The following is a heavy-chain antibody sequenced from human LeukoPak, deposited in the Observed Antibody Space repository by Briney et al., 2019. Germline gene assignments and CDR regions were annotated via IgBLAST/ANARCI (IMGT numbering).Heavy chain of an antibody. CDR3: ARARTVAYYSYGMDV. V-gene: IGHV1-18*01. Sequence: ASVKVSCKASGYTFTSYGISWGRQAPGQGPEGRGWISAYNGNTNYAQNLQGRVTMTTDTTTSTAYMELRSLRSDDTAVYYCARARTVAYYSYGMDVWGQGTTVTVSS. CDR1: GYTFTSYG. CDR2: ISAYNGNT. J-gene: IGHJ6*02. D-gene: IGHD4-23*01.